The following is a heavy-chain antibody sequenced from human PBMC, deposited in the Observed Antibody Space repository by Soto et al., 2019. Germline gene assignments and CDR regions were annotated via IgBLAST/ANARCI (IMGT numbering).Heavy chain of an antibody. J-gene: IGHJ6*03. V-gene: IGHV4-59*01. Sequence: SETLSLTCTVSGGSISSYYWSWIRQPPGKGLEWIGYIYYSGSTNCNPSLKSRVTISVDTSKNQFSLKLSSVTAADTAVYYCARNNYYDILTGPSHRDVGGKGTTVTVSS. CDR1: GGSISSYY. D-gene: IGHD3-9*01. CDR3: ARNNYYDILTGPSHRDV. CDR2: IYYSGST.